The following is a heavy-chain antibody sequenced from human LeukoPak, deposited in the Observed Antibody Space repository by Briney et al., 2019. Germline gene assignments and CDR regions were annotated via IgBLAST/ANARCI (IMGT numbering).Heavy chain of an antibody. D-gene: IGHD2-2*01. CDR2: ISAYNANT. J-gene: IGHJ6*03. V-gene: IGHV1-18*01. CDR1: GYTFTSYG. CDR3: ARDLYCSSTSCYPYYYYYMDV. Sequence: ASVKVSCKASGYTFTSYGISWVRQAPGQGLEWRGWISAYNANTNYAQKLQGRVTMTTDTSTSTAYMELRSLRSDDTAVYYCARDLYCSSTSCYPYYYYYMDVWGKGTTVTVSS.